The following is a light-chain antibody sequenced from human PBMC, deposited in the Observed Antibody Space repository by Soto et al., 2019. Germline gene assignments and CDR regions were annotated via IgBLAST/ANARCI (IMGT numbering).Light chain of an antibody. Sequence: TQSQGTVSLSPGERTTLSCRASQSVSRSYLAWYQQKPGQAPRLLIYGASSRATGIPDRFSGSGSGTDFTLTINRLEPDDFGVCYWQEYGSLITFCQGTRLE. CDR3: QEYGSLIT. CDR2: GAS. V-gene: IGKV3-20*01. CDR1: QSVSRSY. J-gene: IGKJ5*01.